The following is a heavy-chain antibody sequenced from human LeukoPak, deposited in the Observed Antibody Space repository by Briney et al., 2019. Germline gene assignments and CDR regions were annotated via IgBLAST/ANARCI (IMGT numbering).Heavy chain of an antibody. Sequence: ASVKVSCKASGYTFTDYALHWVRQAPGQSLQWMGWITTGRGETRYSQEFQRRITFTRDTSISVAYMELSSLQSDDTAVYYCARNPDEHWLDESENWYFDLWGSGTLVTVSS. J-gene: IGHJ2*01. D-gene: IGHD6-19*01. CDR1: GYTFTDYA. CDR2: ITTGRGET. CDR3: ARNPDEHWLDESENWYFDL. V-gene: IGHV1-3*04.